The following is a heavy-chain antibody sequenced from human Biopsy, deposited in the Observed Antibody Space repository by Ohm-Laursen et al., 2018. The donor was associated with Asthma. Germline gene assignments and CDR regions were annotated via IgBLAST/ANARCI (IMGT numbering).Heavy chain of an antibody. D-gene: IGHD3-9*01. J-gene: IGHJ3*01. CDR2: VNTGNGDT. Sequence: SVKVSCKASGYNFISFAIHWVRQAPGQRLEWMGWVNTGNGDTKYSQKFQGRVTITRDTSASTAYMELRSLRSEDTATYYCARTYYDFLTGQIKDVFGVWGQGAMVTVSS. V-gene: IGHV1-3*04. CDR1: GYNFISFA. CDR3: ARTYYDFLTGQIKDVFGV.